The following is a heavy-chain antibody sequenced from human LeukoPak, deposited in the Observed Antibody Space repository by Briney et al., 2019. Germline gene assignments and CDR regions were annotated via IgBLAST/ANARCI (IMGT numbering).Heavy chain of an antibody. D-gene: IGHD1-26*01. CDR1: GYTFTSYD. J-gene: IGHJ4*02. V-gene: IGHV1-8*01. CDR2: MNPNSGNT. CDR3: AREYSGRGSGTFDY. Sequence: GASVKVSCKASGYTFTSYDINWVRQATGQGLEWMGWMNPNSGNTGYAQRLQGRVTMTTDTSTSTAYMELMSLRSDDTAVYYCAREYSGRGSGTFDYWGQGTLVTVSS.